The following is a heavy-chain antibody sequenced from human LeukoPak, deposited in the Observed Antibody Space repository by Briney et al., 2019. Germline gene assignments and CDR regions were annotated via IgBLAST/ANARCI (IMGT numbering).Heavy chain of an antibody. V-gene: IGHV4-39*07. CDR1: GGSISSSSYY. D-gene: IGHD3-10*01. J-gene: IGHJ4*02. Sequence: SETLSLTCTVSGGSISSSSYYWGWIRQPPGKGLEWIGSIYYSGSTYYNPSLKSRVTISVDTSKNQFSLKLSSVTAADTAVYYCARDPSPTYYYGSGSYPFDYWGQGTLVTVSS. CDR3: ARDPSPTYYYGSGSYPFDY. CDR2: IYYSGST.